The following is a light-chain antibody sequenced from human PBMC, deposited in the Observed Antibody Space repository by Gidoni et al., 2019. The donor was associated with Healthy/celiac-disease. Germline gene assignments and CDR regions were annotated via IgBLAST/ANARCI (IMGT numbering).Light chain of an antibody. J-gene: IGKJ2*04. CDR3: QQRSNWPPSS. V-gene: IGKV3-11*01. CDR2: DAS. Sequence: DIVLTQSPATLSLSPGERATLSCRASQSVSSYLAWYQQKPGQAPRLLIYDASNRATGIPARFSGSGSGTDFTLTISSLEPEDFAVYYCQQRSNWPPSSFXQXTKLEIK. CDR1: QSVSSY.